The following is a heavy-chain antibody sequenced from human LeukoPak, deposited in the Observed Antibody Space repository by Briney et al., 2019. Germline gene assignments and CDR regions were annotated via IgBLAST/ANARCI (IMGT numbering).Heavy chain of an antibody. J-gene: IGHJ6*02. CDR1: GYTFTGYY. CDR2: INPNSGGT. CDR3: ARTGYYDSSGYFDYYYGMDV. Sequence: ASVKVSCKASGYTFTGYYMHWVRQAPGQGLEWMGWINPNSGGTNYAQKFQGRVTMTRDTSISTAYMELSRLRSNDTAVYYCARTGYYDSSGYFDYYYGMDVWGQGTTVTVSS. D-gene: IGHD3-22*01. V-gene: IGHV1-2*02.